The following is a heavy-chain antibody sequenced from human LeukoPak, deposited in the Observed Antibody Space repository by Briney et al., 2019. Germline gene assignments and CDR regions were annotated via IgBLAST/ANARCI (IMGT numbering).Heavy chain of an antibody. CDR1: GFTFSSYW. Sequence: GGSLRLSCAASGFTFSSYWMNWVRQAPGKRLEWVANIKQDGSEKYYVDSLKGRFTIFRDNAKNSLYLQMNSLRVEDTAVYYCVRGQTVMTFDYWGQGTPVTVSS. CDR3: VRGQTVMTFDY. V-gene: IGHV3-7*01. D-gene: IGHD4-11*01. J-gene: IGHJ4*02. CDR2: IKQDGSEK.